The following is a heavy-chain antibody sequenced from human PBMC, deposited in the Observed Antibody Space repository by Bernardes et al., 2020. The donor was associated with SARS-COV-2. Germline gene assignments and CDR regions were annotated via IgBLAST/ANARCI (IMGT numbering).Heavy chain of an antibody. D-gene: IGHD2-15*01. CDR2: INHSGST. V-gene: IGHV4-34*01. Sequence: SETLSLTCAVYGGSFSGYYWSWIRQPPGKGLEWIGEINHSGSTNYNPSLKSRFTISVDTSKNQFSLKLSSMTAADTAVYYCARGLTALDIVVVVAFGSYWFDPWGQGTLVTVSS. CDR3: ARGLTALDIVVVVAFGSYWFDP. J-gene: IGHJ5*02. CDR1: GGSFSGYY.